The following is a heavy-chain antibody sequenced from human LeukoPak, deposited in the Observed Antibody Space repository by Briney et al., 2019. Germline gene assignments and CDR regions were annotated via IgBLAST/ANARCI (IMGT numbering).Heavy chain of an antibody. CDR1: GGSISSYY. CDR2: IYYTGST. V-gene: IGHV4-59*12. J-gene: IGHJ4*02. Sequence: SETLSLTRTVSGGSISSYYWSWIRQPPGKGLEWIGYIYYTGSTNYNPSLKSRVTISVDTSKNQFSLKLSSVTAADTAVYYCAREQLVGLFDYWGQGTLVTVSS. CDR3: AREQLVGLFDY. D-gene: IGHD1-1*01.